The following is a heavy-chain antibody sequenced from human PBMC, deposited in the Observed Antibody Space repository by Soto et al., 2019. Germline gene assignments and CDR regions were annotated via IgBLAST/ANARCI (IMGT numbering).Heavy chain of an antibody. Sequence: EVQLVESGGGLVQPGGSLRLSCTASGFTFSSYNMNWVRQAPGKGLEWVSSISSSSNYIYYADSMKGRFTISRDNAKNSLYLQMNSLRAEDTAVYYCARENAYGDPNSFDFWGQGTLVTGSS. V-gene: IGHV3-21*02. CDR3: ARENAYGDPNSFDF. CDR1: GFTFSSYN. D-gene: IGHD4-17*01. J-gene: IGHJ4*02. CDR2: ISSSSNYI.